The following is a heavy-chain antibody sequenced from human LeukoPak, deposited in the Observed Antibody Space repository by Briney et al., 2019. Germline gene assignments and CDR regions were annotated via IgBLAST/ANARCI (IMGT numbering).Heavy chain of an antibody. CDR2: IYYSGST. CDR3: ARAPLRRRGFDY. Sequence: SETLPLTCTVSGGSVSSGSYYWSWIRQPPGKGLEWIGYIYYSGSTNYNPSLKSRVTISVDTSKNQFSLKLSSVTAADTAVYYCARAPLRRRGFDYWGQGTLVTVSS. J-gene: IGHJ4*02. CDR1: GGSVSSGSYY. V-gene: IGHV4-61*01. D-gene: IGHD4-17*01.